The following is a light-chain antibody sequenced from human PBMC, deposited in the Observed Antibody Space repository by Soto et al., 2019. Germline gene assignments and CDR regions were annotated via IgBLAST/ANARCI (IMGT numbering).Light chain of an antibody. Sequence: EIVLTQSPGTLSLSPGERATLSCRASQSVSSTYLAWYQQKPGQAPRLLIYGASNRATGIPDTFSGGGSGTDFTLTISRLEPEDFAVYYCQQYGSSPPFTFGPGTTVEIK. CDR2: GAS. J-gene: IGKJ3*01. V-gene: IGKV3-20*01. CDR3: QQYGSSPPFT. CDR1: QSVSSTY.